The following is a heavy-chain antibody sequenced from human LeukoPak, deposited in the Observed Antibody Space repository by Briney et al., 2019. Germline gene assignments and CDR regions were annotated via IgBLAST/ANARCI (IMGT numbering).Heavy chain of an antibody. CDR1: GFTFSSYA. J-gene: IGHJ4*02. V-gene: IGHV3-23*01. D-gene: IGHD3-22*01. CDR2: ISGSGGST. CDR3: AKEDYYDSSGYSVYFDY. Sequence: GGSLRLSCAASGFTFSSYAMSWVRQAPGKGLESVTPISGSGGSTYYADSVKGRFTISRDNSKNTLYLQMNSLRAEDTAVYYCAKEDYYDSSGYSVYFDYWGQGTLFTVSS.